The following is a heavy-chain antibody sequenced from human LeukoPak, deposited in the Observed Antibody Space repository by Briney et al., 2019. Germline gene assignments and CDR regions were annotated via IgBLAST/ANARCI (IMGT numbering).Heavy chain of an antibody. CDR1: GGTFSSYA. J-gene: IGHJ4*02. D-gene: IGHD1-26*01. CDR2: IIPIFGTA. Sequence: SVKVSCKASGGTFSSYAFSWVRQAPGRGLEWMGGIIPIFGTANYAQKFQGRVTFTADESTSTAYMELSSLRSEDTAVYYCASMNPTAGATDYWGQGTLVTVSS. V-gene: IGHV1-69*01. CDR3: ASMNPTAGATDY.